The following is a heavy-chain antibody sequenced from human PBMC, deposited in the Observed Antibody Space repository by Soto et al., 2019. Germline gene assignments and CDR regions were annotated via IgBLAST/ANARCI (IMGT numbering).Heavy chain of an antibody. D-gene: IGHD5-12*01. J-gene: IGHJ5*02. CDR1: GGSISSSSYY. CDR3: ACYIVATIFNWFDP. V-gene: IGHV4-39*01. Sequence: SETLSLTSTVSGGSISSSSYYWGWIRQPPGKGLEWIGSIYYSGSTYYNPSLKSRVTISVDTSKNQFSLKLSSVTAADTAVYYCACYIVATIFNWFDPWGQGTLVTVSS. CDR2: IYYSGST.